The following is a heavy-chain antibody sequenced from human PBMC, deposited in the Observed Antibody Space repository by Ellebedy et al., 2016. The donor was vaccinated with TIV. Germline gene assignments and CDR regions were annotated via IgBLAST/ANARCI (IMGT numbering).Heavy chain of an antibody. CDR1: GGTFSSYA. J-gene: IGHJ5*02. D-gene: IGHD2-15*01. V-gene: IGHV1-69*13. CDR3: ARDIFDIVVVVAAEGGWFDP. Sequence: AASVKVSCKASGGTFSSYAISWVRQAPGQGLEWMGGIIPIFGTANYAQKFQGRVTITADESTSTAYMELSSLRSDDTAVYYCARDIFDIVVVVAAEGGWFDPWGQGTLVTVSS. CDR2: IIPIFGTA.